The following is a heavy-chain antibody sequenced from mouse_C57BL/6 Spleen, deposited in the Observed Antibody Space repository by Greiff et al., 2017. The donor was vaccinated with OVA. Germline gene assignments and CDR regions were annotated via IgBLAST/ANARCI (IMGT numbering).Heavy chain of an antibody. CDR2: IYPGDGDT. CDR1: GYAFSSSW. V-gene: IGHV1-82*01. Sequence: QVQLQQSGPELVKPGASVKISCKASGYAFSSSWMNWVKQRPGKGLEWIGRIYPGDGDTNYNGKFTGQATLTADKSYSTAYMQLSSLTSEDSAVYFCAIDSPFAYWGQGTLVTVSA. D-gene: IGHD3-2*01. CDR3: AIDSPFAY. J-gene: IGHJ3*01.